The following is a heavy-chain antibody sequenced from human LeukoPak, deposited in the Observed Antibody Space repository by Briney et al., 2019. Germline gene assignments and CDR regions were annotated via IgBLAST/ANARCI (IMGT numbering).Heavy chain of an antibody. J-gene: IGHJ4*02. CDR2: VSGRDTST. D-gene: IGHD3-9*01. CDR1: GFTFSNYA. V-gene: IGHV3-23*01. Sequence: PGGSLRLSCAASGFTFSNYAMSWDRQAPGKGLEWVSAVSGRDTSTYYADSVKGRFTISRDNSKNTLYLQMNSLRAEDTAIYYCAKWGDYDVLTGYYDSDYWGQGTLVTVSS. CDR3: AKWGDYDVLTGYYDSDY.